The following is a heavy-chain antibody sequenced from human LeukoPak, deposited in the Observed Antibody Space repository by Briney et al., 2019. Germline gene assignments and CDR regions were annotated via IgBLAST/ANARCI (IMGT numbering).Heavy chain of an antibody. J-gene: IGHJ4*02. D-gene: IGHD6-19*01. Sequence: ASVKVSCKASGYTFTSYGISWVRQAPGQGLEWMGWISAYNGNTNYAQKLQGRVTMTTDTSTSTAYMELRSLRSDDTAVSYCARSSGAVAGGGYFDYWGQGTLVTVSS. CDR3: ARSSGAVAGGGYFDY. CDR2: ISAYNGNT. CDR1: GYTFTSYG. V-gene: IGHV1-18*04.